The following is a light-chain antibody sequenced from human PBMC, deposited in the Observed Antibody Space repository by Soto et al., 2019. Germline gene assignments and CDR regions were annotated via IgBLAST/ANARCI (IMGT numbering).Light chain of an antibody. J-gene: IGLJ1*01. CDR3: CSYAGSRDV. CDR2: EVS. Sequence: QLVLTQPASVSGSPGQSITISCTGTSSDVGSYNLVSWYQQHPGKAPKLMIYEVSKRPSGVSNRFTGSKSGNTASLTISGLQAEDEAEYYCCSYAGSRDVFGTGTKVTVL. CDR1: SSDVGSYNL. V-gene: IGLV2-23*02.